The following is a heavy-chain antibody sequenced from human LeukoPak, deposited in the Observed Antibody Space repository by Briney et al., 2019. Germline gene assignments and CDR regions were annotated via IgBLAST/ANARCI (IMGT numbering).Heavy chain of an antibody. D-gene: IGHD3-10*01. CDR2: IYHSGST. CDR1: GGSISSSNW. Sequence: SGTLSLTCAVSGGSISSSNWWSWVRPPPGKGLEWIGEIYHSGSTNYNPSLKSRVTISVDKSKNQFSLKLSSVTAADTAVCYCARALYGSGSYIGYWGQGTLVTVSS. CDR3: ARALYGSGSYIGY. V-gene: IGHV4-4*02. J-gene: IGHJ4*02.